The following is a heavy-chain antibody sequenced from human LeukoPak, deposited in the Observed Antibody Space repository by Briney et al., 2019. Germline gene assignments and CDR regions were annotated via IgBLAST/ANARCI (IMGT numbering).Heavy chain of an antibody. CDR3: ARARESMTMSGSFFDF. CDR2: MFHSGHS. CDR1: GDSNSREGYL. D-gene: IGHD2-15*01. J-gene: IGHJ4*02. V-gene: IGHV4-30-2*01. Sequence: SHTLSLICDLSGDSNSREGYLCRWVRQPRGNGLEWFGYMFHSGHSNYNPSLKSRVTISIDRSKNQFSLKLTSVTAADTAVYYCARARESMTMSGSFFDFWGQGALVTVSS.